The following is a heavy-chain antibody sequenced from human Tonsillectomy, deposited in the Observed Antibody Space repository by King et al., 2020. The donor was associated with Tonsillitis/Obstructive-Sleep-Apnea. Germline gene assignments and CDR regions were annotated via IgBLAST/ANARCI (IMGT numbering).Heavy chain of an antibody. CDR1: GYSFTTYW. V-gene: IGHV5-51*03. Sequence: VQLVESGTEVKKPGESLKISCKGSGYSFTTYWIGWVRQMPGKGLEWMGIIYPGDSDTTYSPSFQGQVTVSADESISTAYLQWSRLKASDTAMYYCAKMGLHHIISTPGAFDIWGKGTMVPVSS. D-gene: IGHD3-10*01. CDR3: AKMGLHHIISTPGAFDI. CDR2: IYPGDSDT. J-gene: IGHJ3*02.